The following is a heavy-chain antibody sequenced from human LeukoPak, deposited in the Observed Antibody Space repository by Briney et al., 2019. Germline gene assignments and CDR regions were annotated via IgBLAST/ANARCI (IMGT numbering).Heavy chain of an antibody. CDR2: IYYSGST. J-gene: IGHJ4*02. Sequence: SETLSLTCTVSGGSIGSSSYYWGWIRQPPGKGLAWIGSIYYSGSTYYNPSLKSRVTISVDTSKNQFSLKLSSVTAADTAVYYCARQGGSYSIVDFWGQGTLVTVSS. D-gene: IGHD1-26*01. CDR1: GGSIGSSSYY. V-gene: IGHV4-39*01. CDR3: ARQGGSYSIVDF.